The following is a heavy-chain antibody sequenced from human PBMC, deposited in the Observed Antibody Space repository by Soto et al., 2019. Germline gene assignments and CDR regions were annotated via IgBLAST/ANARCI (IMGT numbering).Heavy chain of an antibody. CDR1: GYTSTATN. CDR2: INPNSGGT. V-gene: IGHV1-2*04. CDR3: ARAAAGTEPYYFDY. Sequence: QVRLVQPGAEVKKPGASVKVSCKALGYTSTATNMHWVRQAPGQGLEWMGWINPNSGGTNYAQKFQGWVTMTRDTSISTAYMELSRLRSDDTAVYYCARAAAGTEPYYFDYWGQGTLVTVSS. J-gene: IGHJ4*02. D-gene: IGHD6-13*01.